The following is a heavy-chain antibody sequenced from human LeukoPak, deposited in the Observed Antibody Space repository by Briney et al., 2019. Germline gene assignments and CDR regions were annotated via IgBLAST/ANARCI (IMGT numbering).Heavy chain of an antibody. J-gene: IGHJ4*02. Sequence: SETLSLTCTVSGASISSSSYYWGWIRQPPGKGLAWIGSIYYSGSTYYNPSLKSRVTISVDTPKNQFSLKLSSVTAAGTAVYYCATIDGYNTPGNDYWGQGTLVTVSS. V-gene: IGHV4-39*01. CDR3: ATIDGYNTPGNDY. CDR1: GASISSSSYY. CDR2: IYYSGST. D-gene: IGHD5-24*01.